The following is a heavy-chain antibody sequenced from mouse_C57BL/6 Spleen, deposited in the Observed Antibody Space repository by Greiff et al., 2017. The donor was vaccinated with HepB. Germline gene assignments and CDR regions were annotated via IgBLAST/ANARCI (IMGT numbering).Heavy chain of an antibody. D-gene: IGHD1-1*01. CDR2: INPSNGGT. J-gene: IGHJ2*01. CDR1: GYTFTSYW. CDR3: ARDDSTTVPYFDY. Sequence: QVQLQQPGTELVKPGASVKLSCKASGYTFTSYWMHWVKQRPGQGLEWIGNINPSNGGTNYNEKFKSKATLTVDKSSSTAYMQISSLTSEYSAVDFGARDDSTTVPYFDYWGQGTTLTVSS. V-gene: IGHV1-53*01.